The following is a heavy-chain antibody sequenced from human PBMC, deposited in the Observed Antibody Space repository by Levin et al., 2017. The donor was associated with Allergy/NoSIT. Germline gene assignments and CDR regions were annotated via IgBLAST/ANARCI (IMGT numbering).Heavy chain of an antibody. CDR3: AKGRRYGDHVPFDY. CDR2: ISASGGST. CDR1: GFSFSSYA. D-gene: IGHD4-17*01. Sequence: SGGSLRLSCAASGFSFSSYAMTWVRQAPGKGLEWVSAISASGGSTYYADSVKGRFTISRDNSKNTLYLQMNSLRAEDTALYYCAKGRRYGDHVPFDYWGQGTLVTVSS. V-gene: IGHV3-23*01. J-gene: IGHJ4*02.